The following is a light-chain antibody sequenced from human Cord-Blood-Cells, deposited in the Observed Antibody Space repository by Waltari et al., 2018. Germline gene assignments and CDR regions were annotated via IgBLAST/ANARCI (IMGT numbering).Light chain of an antibody. CDR3: GTWDSSLSAGV. V-gene: IGLV1-51*01. CDR2: DNT. J-gene: IGLJ3*02. Sequence: QSVLTQPPSVSAAPGQKVTISCSGSSSNIGNNYVSWYQQLPGTAPKLLIYDNTKRPSGFPARFPGSKSGTSATLGITGLQTGDEADYYCGTWDSSLSAGVFGGGTKLTVL. CDR1: SSNIGNNY.